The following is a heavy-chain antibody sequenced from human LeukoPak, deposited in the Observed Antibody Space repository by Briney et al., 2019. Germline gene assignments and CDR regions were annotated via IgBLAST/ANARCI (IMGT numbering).Heavy chain of an antibody. CDR2: ISYAGSYI. D-gene: IGHD6-13*01. CDR3: ARIAAADYYYYYGMDV. CDR1: GFTFSTYG. V-gene: IGHV3-30*03. J-gene: IGHJ6*02. Sequence: GRSLRLSCAASGFTFSTYGMHWVRQAPGKGLEWVAVISYAGSYIYADSVKGRFTISRDNAKNSLYLQMNSLRAEDTAVYYCARIAAADYYYYYGMDVWGQGTTVTVSS.